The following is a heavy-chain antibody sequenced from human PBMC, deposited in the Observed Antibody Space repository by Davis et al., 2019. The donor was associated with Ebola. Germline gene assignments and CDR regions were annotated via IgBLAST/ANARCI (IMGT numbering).Heavy chain of an antibody. D-gene: IGHD3-3*01. V-gene: IGHV4-4*02. J-gene: IGHJ4*02. Sequence: MPSETLSPTCAVPGGSIRSSNWWSWVRQPPGKGLEWIGEIYHSGSPNYNPSLKSRVTISVDKSKNQFSLKLSSVTAADTAVYYCARIDYDFWSGYPIMYFDYWGQGTLVTVSS. CDR3: ARIDYDFWSGYPIMYFDY. CDR2: IYHSGSP. CDR1: GGSIRSSNW.